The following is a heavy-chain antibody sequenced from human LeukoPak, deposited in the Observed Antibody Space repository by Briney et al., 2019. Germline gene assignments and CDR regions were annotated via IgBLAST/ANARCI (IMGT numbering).Heavy chain of an antibody. CDR2: IRGNGAST. CDR1: GFRFSNFA. Sequence: GGSLRLSCAASGFRFSNFAMNWVRQAPGKGLEWDSSIRGNGASTYYAASVKGRFVISRDNSKNTLYLQMNSLTAEDTAVYYCAKFQGGYNVGDAFDMWGQGTMVTVSS. D-gene: IGHD5-24*01. CDR3: AKFQGGYNVGDAFDM. V-gene: IGHV3-23*01. J-gene: IGHJ3*02.